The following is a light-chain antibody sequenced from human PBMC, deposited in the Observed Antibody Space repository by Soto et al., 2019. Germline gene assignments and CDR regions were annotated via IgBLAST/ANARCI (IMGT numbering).Light chain of an antibody. Sequence: EIVLTQSPGTLSLSPGERATLSCRASQSVGRNYLGWYQQKPGQAPRLLIYDASNRATGNPDRFSGSGSGTDFTLTISRLEPEDFALYFCHQYAFSPLTFGGGTKVEIK. CDR1: QSVGRNY. CDR2: DAS. CDR3: HQYAFSPLT. V-gene: IGKV3-20*01. J-gene: IGKJ4*01.